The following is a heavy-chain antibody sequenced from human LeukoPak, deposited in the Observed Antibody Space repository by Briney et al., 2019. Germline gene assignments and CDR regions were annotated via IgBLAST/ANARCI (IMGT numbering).Heavy chain of an antibody. V-gene: IGHV3-21*06. J-gene: IGHJ3*02. D-gene: IGHD3-9*01. CDR3: ARDKGLAIRAYDI. CDR1: GFTFSTYN. Sequence: GGSLRLSCVASGFTFSTYNMNWVRQAPGKGLDWVSFIDAGGNYIRYADAVKGRFTISRDNAHNSLFLEVNSLRVEDTAEYYCARDKGLAIRAYDIWGQGTMVTVSS. CDR2: IDAGGNYI.